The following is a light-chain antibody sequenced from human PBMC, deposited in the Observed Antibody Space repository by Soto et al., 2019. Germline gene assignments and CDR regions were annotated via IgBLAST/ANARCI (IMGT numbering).Light chain of an antibody. V-gene: IGKV3-20*01. CDR1: QIISSSY. Sequence: EIALTQSPGTLSVSLGDRATLSCRASQIISSSYLAWYQQKPGQAPRLLFYGASNRATGIPDRFSGSGSGTDFTLTISRLEPEDFAVYYCQQYGRSPPWTFGQGTKVDIK. CDR3: QQYGRSPPWT. J-gene: IGKJ1*01. CDR2: GAS.